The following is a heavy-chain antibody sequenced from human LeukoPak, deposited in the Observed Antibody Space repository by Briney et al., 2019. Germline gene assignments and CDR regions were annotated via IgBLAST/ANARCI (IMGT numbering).Heavy chain of an antibody. J-gene: IGHJ4*02. V-gene: IGHV4-34*01. Sequence: SETLSLTCAVYGVSFSGYYWSWIRQPPGKGLEWIGEINHSGSTNYNPSLKSRVTISEDTSKNQFSLKLSSVTAADAAVYYCARQFWRGGYNWPYFDYWGQGTLVTVSS. D-gene: IGHD1-1*01. CDR1: GVSFSGYY. CDR2: INHSGST. CDR3: ARQFWRGGYNWPYFDY.